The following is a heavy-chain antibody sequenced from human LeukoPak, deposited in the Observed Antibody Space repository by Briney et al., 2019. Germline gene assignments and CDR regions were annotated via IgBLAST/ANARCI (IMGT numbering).Heavy chain of an antibody. D-gene: IGHD6-13*01. CDR1: GFTFSSYA. CDR2: VSSDGSNR. CDR3: ARDGSIAATGAFDY. J-gene: IGHJ4*02. V-gene: IGHV3-30-3*01. Sequence: GGSRRLSCAASGFTFSSYALQWVRQAPGQGLEWVAVVSSDGSNRFYADSVKGRFTVSRDNSKNTLYLQMNTLRAEDTAVYYCARDGSIAATGAFDYWGQGTLVTVSS.